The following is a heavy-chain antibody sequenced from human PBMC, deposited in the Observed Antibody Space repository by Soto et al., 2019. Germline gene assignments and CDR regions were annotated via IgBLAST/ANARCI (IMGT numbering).Heavy chain of an antibody. CDR1: GYPFSSYI. J-gene: IGHJ4*02. V-gene: IGHV1-18*04. CDR3: ARRGWMTEFGDYPNTVDH. D-gene: IGHD4-17*01. Sequence: QVQLVQSGADVKKPGASVTVSCEASGYPFSSYIVTWVRQAPGQGLEWMGWMNPRNGDTKSAQKFQGRATMTLGTYTNTGYMHRRGVKSDDTSIYYCARRGWMTEFGDYPNTVDHWGQGTLVTVSS. CDR2: MNPRNGDT.